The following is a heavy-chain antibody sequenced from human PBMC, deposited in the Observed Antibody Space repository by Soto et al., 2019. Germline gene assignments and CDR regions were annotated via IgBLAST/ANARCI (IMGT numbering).Heavy chain of an antibody. CDR1: GYTFTNYG. Sequence: GASVKVSCKASGYTFTNYGISWVRQAPGQGLEWMGWISTYNGDTNYAQTFQGRVTMTTDTSTSTVHMEVRSLRSDDTAVYYCAREGVAPYYYYGMDVWGQGTPVTVSS. CDR2: ISTYNGDT. J-gene: IGHJ6*02. CDR3: AREGVAPYYYYGMDV. V-gene: IGHV1-18*01. D-gene: IGHD5-12*01.